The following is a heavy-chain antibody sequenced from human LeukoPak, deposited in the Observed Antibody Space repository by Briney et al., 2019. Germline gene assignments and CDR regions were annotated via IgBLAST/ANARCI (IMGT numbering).Heavy chain of an antibody. Sequence: PGGSLRLSCEASGFTFSDYSMNWVRQAPGKGLDWVSYTNYNGGTTFYADSVKGRFTISRDNAKNSLYLQMNSLRAEDTAIYYCASDRRSAVLDPSLVDYWGQGTLVTVSS. J-gene: IGHJ4*02. CDR1: GFTFSDYS. CDR2: TNYNGGTT. D-gene: IGHD6-13*01. V-gene: IGHV3-48*01. CDR3: ASDRRSAVLDPSLVDY.